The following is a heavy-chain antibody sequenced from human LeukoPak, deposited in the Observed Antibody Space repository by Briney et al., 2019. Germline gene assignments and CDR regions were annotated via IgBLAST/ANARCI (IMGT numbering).Heavy chain of an antibody. CDR1: GGTFSSYA. Sequence: SVKVSCKASGGTFSSYAISWVRQAPGQGLEWMGGIIPIFGIANYAQKFQGRVTITADKSTSTAYMELSSLRSEDTAVYYCARDWPPTRITMVRGVPDYWGQGTLVTVSS. CDR2: IIPIFGIA. CDR3: ARDWPPTRITMVRGVPDY. D-gene: IGHD3-10*01. V-gene: IGHV1-69*10. J-gene: IGHJ4*02.